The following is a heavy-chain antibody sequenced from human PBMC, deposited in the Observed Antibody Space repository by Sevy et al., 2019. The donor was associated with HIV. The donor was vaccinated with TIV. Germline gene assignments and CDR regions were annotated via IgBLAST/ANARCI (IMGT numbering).Heavy chain of an antibody. Sequence: SETLSLTCTVSGGSISSYHWNWIRQPAGKGLEWIGRIYTSGSTNYNPSLKSRVTMSVDTSKNQFSLMLSSVTVADTAVDYCARDRYFDFLSGYYGAAAIDVWGQVTTVTVSS. V-gene: IGHV4-4*07. CDR2: IYTSGST. D-gene: IGHD3-3*01. J-gene: IGHJ6*02. CDR1: GGSISSYH. CDR3: ARDRYFDFLSGYYGAAAIDV.